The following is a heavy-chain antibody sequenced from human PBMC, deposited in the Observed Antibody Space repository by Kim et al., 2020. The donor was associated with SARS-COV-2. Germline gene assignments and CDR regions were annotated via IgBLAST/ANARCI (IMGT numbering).Heavy chain of an antibody. D-gene: IGHD6-19*01. V-gene: IGHV3-33*01. CDR3: ARAGRSSRYSSGWDHYYYYMDV. Sequence: GGSLRLSCAASGFTFSSYGMHWVRQAPGKGLEWVAVIWYDGSNKYYADSVKGRFTISRDNSKNTLYLQMNSLRAEDTAVYYCARAGRSSRYSSGWDHYYYYMDVWGKGTTVTVSS. CDR2: IWYDGSNK. CDR1: GFTFSSYG. J-gene: IGHJ6*03.